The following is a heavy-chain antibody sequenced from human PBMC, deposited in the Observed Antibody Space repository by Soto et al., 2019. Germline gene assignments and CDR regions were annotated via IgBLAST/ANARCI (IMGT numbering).Heavy chain of an antibody. CDR2: ISYDGSNK. J-gene: IGHJ6*02. V-gene: IGHV3-30-3*01. Sequence: GGSLRLSCAASGFTFSSYAMHWVRQAPGKGLEWVAVISYDGSNKYYADSVKGRFTISRDNSKNTLYLQMNSLRAEDTAVYYCARYGYCTNGVCPRGYYYYGMDVWGQGTTVTVS. D-gene: IGHD2-8*01. CDR1: GFTFSSYA. CDR3: ARYGYCTNGVCPRGYYYYGMDV.